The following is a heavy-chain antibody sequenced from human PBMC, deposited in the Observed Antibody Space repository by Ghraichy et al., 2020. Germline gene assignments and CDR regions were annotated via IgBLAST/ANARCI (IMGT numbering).Heavy chain of an antibody. D-gene: IGHD6-19*01. CDR2: ISYDGSSD. Sequence: GGSLRLSCAASEFTFSAYGMHWVHQAPGKGLEWVAVISYDGSSDFYADSVKGRFTISRDNSKNTLFLQMNTLKTDDTAVYYCAKASSSGWYGKFDLWGQGTLVTVSS. J-gene: IGHJ4*02. CDR3: AKASSSGWYGKFDL. CDR1: EFTFSAYG. V-gene: IGHV3-30*18.